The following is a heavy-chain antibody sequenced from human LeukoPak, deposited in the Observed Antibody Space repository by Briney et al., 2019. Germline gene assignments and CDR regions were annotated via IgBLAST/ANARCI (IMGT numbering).Heavy chain of an antibody. V-gene: IGHV4-59*01. CDR3: ACLTTADAFDI. CDR2: IYDSGST. D-gene: IGHD3-22*01. J-gene: IGHJ3*02. CDR1: GGSINSYY. Sequence: PSETLSLTCTVSGGSINSYYWGWIRQPPGKGLEWIGYIYDSGSTNYNPSLKSRVTISVDTSNNQFSLKLSSVTAADTAVYYCACLTTADAFDIWGQGTMVTVSS.